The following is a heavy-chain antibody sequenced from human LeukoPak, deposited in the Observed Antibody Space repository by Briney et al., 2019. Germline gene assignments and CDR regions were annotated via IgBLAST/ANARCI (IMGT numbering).Heavy chain of an antibody. CDR3: ARDSQTTVTTSQLGFDP. J-gene: IGHJ5*02. CDR2: INPNSGGT. CDR1: GYTFTGYY. V-gene: IGHV1-2*02. Sequence: ASVKVSCKASGYTFTGYYMHLVRQAPAQGLEWMGWINPNSGGTNYAQKFQGRVTMTRDTSISTAYMELSRLRSDDTAVYYCARDSQTTVTTSQLGFDPWGQGTLVTVSS. D-gene: IGHD4-17*01.